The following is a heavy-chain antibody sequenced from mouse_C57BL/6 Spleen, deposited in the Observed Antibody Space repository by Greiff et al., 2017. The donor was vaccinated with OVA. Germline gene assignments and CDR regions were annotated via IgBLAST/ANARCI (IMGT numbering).Heavy chain of an antibody. Sequence: VQLQQPGAELVMPGASVKLSCKASGYTFTSYWMHWVKQRPGQGLEWIGEIDPSDSYTNYNQKFKGKSTLTVDKSSSPAYMQLSSLTSEDSAVYYCARSGYFDYWGQGTTLTVSS. CDR2: IDPSDSYT. CDR3: ARSGYFDY. CDR1: GYTFTSYW. J-gene: IGHJ2*01. V-gene: IGHV1-69*01.